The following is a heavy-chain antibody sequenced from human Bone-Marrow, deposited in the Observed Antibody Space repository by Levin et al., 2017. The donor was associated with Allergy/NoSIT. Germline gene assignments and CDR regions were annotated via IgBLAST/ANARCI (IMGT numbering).Heavy chain of an antibody. CDR1: GFTFSSYA. CDR2: ISGSGGST. V-gene: IGHV3-23*01. D-gene: IGHD5-18*01. CDR3: AKGYQGYSYGIVPGYFDY. Sequence: GESLKISCAASGFTFSSYAMSWVRQAPGKGLEWVSAISGSGGSTYYADSVKGRFTISRDNSKNTLYLQMNSLRAEDTAVYYCAKGYQGYSYGIVPGYFDYWGQGTLVTVSS. J-gene: IGHJ4*02.